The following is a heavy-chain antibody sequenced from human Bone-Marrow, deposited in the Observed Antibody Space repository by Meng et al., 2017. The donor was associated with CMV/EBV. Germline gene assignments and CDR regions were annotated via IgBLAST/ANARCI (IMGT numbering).Heavy chain of an antibody. CDR1: GFTFSSYS. J-gene: IGHJ4*02. CDR2: ISSSGSTI. CDR3: AREEGYCSSTSCYSTFDY. D-gene: IGHD2-2*01. V-gene: IGHV3-48*04. Sequence: GGSLRLSCAASGFTFSSYSMNWVRQAPGKGLEWVSYISSSGSTIYYADSVKGRFTISRDNAKNSLYLQMNSLRAEDTAVYYCAREEGYCSSTSCYSTFDYWGQGTRVTGYS.